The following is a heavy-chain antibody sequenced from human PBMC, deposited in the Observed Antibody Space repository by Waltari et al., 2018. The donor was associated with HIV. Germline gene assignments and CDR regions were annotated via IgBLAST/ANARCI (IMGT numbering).Heavy chain of an antibody. J-gene: IGHJ4*02. D-gene: IGHD2-21*02. Sequence: EVHLLESGGGLVHPGGSLRLSCATSGFPFDTYAMAWVRQAPGTGLEWVSTISATGGSKYYAVSVKGRLTISRDNSKNTLFLHMNSLRVDDTAVYFCAKAREEASTMTARFDSWGQGSLVTVSA. CDR2: ISATGGSK. CDR3: AKAREEASTMTARFDS. CDR1: GFPFDTYA. V-gene: IGHV3-23*01.